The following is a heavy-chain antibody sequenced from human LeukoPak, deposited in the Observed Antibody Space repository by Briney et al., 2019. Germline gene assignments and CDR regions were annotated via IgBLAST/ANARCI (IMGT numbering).Heavy chain of an antibody. CDR1: GGSISSGSYY. V-gene: IGHV4-61*02. J-gene: IGHJ4*02. D-gene: IGHD3-10*01. CDR3: ARDHYYGSGSFEY. Sequence: PSETLSLTCTVSGGSISSGSYYWSWIRQPAGKGLEWIGRIYTSGSTNYNPSLKSRVTISVDTSKNQFSLKLSSVTAADTAVYYCARDHYYGSGSFEYWGQGTLVTVSS. CDR2: IYTSGST.